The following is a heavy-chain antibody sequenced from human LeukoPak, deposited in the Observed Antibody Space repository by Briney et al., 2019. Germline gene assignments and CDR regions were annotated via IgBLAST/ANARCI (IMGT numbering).Heavy chain of an antibody. V-gene: IGHV4-39*01. D-gene: IGHD3-9*01. Sequence: SETLSLTCTVSGGSASSSYYYWGWIRQPPGKGLEWIATIYYSGSTFCNPSLKSRVTISVDTSKNQFYLKLSSVTAADTAIYYCARWVVFYDILTGYTPFDYWGQGILVTVSS. J-gene: IGHJ4*02. CDR3: ARWVVFYDILTGYTPFDY. CDR2: IYYSGST. CDR1: GGSASSSYYY.